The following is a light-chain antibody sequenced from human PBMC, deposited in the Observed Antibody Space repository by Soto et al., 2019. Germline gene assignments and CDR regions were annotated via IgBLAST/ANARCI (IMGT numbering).Light chain of an antibody. CDR2: VAY. CDR1: QSVSSSD. V-gene: IGKV3-20*01. CDR3: QPYCSSPLIT. J-gene: IGKJ5*01. Sequence: EIVLTQSPGTLSLSPGERATLSCRSSQSVSSSDLAWYQQKPGQTPRLLIYVAYNRATGIPDRFSGSGSGTDFTLTISSTEPEDFAVYYGQPYCSSPLITFGQGTRLESK.